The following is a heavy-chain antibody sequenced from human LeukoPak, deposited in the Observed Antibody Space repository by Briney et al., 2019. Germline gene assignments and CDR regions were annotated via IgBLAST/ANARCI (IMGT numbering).Heavy chain of an antibody. CDR1: GDTFTDYF. CDR3: AREAQGTYRFLD. D-gene: IGHD1-1*01. CDR2: IRYNAGEK. Sequence: GASVKVSCKASGDTFTDYFVHWVRQAPGQGLEWMGCIRYNAGEKTSAQKFQGRVTMTRNTSITTAYMELSSLESDDTSVYYCAREAQGTYRFLDWGQGTLVTVSS. J-gene: IGHJ4*02. V-gene: IGHV1-2*02.